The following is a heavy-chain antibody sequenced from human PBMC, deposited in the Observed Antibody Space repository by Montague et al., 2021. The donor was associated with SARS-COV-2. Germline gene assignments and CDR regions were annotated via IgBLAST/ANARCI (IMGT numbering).Heavy chain of an antibody. D-gene: IGHD3-22*01. CDR3: AREGYYDSSGYPLSY. V-gene: IGHV3-48*03. J-gene: IGHJ4*02. CDR2: ISSSGSSI. CDR1: GFPFSSYE. Sequence: SLSLSFSASGFPFSSYEMNWVRQAPGKGLEWVSYISSSGSSIYYADSVKGRFTISRDNAKNSLYLQMNSLRAEDTAVYYCAREGYYDSSGYPLSYWGQGTLVTVSS.